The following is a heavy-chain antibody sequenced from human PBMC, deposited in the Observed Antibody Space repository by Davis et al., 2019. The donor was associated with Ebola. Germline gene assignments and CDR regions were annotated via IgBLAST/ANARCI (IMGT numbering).Heavy chain of an antibody. CDR1: GYNFRDYW. V-gene: IGHV5-51*01. CDR2: IYPGDSDT. D-gene: IGHD3-3*01. CDR3: ARFLEWKADY. J-gene: IGHJ4*02. Sequence: GEFLKISCQGSGYNFRDYWIVWVRQMPGKGLEWMGIIYPGDSDTRYSPSFQGQVTISADKSITTAYLQWSSLKASDTAMYYCARFLEWKADYWGQGTLVTVSS.